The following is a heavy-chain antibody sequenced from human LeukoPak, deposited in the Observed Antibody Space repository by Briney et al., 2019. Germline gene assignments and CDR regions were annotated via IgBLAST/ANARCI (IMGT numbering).Heavy chain of an antibody. D-gene: IGHD3-3*01. CDR3: ARVPRSYDFWSGYQSFDY. CDR1: GYTFTGYY. Sequence: ASVKVSCTASGYTFTGYYIHWVRQAPGQGLEYMGWINPNSGGTNYAQKFQGRVTMTRDTSISTAYMELSRLRSDDTAVYYCARVPRSYDFWSGYQSFDYWGQGTLVTVSS. J-gene: IGHJ4*02. CDR2: INPNSGGT. V-gene: IGHV1-2*02.